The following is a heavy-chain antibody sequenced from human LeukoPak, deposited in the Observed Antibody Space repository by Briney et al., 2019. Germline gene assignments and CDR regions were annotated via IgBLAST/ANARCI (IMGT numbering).Heavy chain of an antibody. CDR3: ARVLRDGYNSYYFDH. V-gene: IGHV3-66*02. CDR1: GFTVSTNY. J-gene: IGHJ4*02. Sequence: GGSLRLSCAASGFTVSTNYMSWVRQAPGKGLDCVSVIYIGVSTYYADSVKGRFTISRDNSKNTLYLQMNSLRAEDTAVYYCARVLRDGYNSYYFDHWGQGTLVTVSS. D-gene: IGHD5-24*01. CDR2: IYIGVST.